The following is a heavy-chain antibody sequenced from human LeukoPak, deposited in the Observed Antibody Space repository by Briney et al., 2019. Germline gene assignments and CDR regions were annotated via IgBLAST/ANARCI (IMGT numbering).Heavy chain of an antibody. J-gene: IGHJ4*02. CDR2: ISGGSNYI. Sequence: PGGSLRLSCAASGFTFSSYSMNWVRQAPGKGLEWVSSISGGSNYIYYADSVKGRFTISRDNAKNSLYLQMNSLRAEDTAVYSCARDESGSRFDYWGQGTLVTVSS. CDR1: GFTFSSYS. D-gene: IGHD1-26*01. V-gene: IGHV3-21*01. CDR3: ARDESGSRFDY.